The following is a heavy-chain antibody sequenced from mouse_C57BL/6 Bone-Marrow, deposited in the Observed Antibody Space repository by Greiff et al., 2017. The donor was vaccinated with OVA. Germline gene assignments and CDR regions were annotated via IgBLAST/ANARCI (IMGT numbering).Heavy chain of an antibody. D-gene: IGHD1-1*01. CDR2: ISNGGGST. CDR3: ARQGFTTVVAWYFDV. Sequence: EVQVVESGGGLVQPGGSLKLSCAASGFTFSDYYLYWVRQTPEKRLEWVAYISNGGGSTYYPDTVKGRFTISRDNAKNTLYLQMSRVKSEDTAMYYCARQGFTTVVAWYFDVWGTGTTVTVSS. V-gene: IGHV5-12*01. CDR1: GFTFSDYY. J-gene: IGHJ1*03.